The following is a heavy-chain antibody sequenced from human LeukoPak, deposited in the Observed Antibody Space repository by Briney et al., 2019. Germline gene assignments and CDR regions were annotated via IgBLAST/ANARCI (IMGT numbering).Heavy chain of an antibody. V-gene: IGHV4-61*02. J-gene: IGHJ3*02. CDR3: ARVGALEYCSGGSCYSYHDAFDI. Sequence: SETLSLTCTVSGGSISSGSYYWSWIRQPSGKGLEWIGRIYTSGSTNYNPSLKSRFTISVDTSKNQFSLKLSSVTAADTAVYYCARVGALEYCSGGSCYSYHDAFDIWGQGTMVTVS. CDR2: IYTSGST. CDR1: GGSISSGSYY. D-gene: IGHD2-15*01.